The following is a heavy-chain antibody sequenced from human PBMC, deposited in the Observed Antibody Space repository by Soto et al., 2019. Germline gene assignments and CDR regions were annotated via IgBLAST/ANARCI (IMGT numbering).Heavy chain of an antibody. D-gene: IGHD1-1*01. V-gene: IGHV4-30-2*01. CDR2: IYHSGST. CDR3: ARGRDGYNYYYYYYGMDV. J-gene: IGHJ6*02. Sequence: SETLSLTCAVSGGSISSGGYSWSWIRQPPGKGLEWIGYIYHSGSTYYNPSLKSRVTISVDRSKNQFSLKLSSVTAADTAVYYCARGRDGYNYYYYYYGMDVWGQGTTVTVSS. CDR1: GGSISSGGYS.